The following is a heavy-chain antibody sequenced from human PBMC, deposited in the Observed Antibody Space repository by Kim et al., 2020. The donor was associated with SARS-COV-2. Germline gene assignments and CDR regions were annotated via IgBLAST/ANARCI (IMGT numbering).Heavy chain of an antibody. J-gene: IGHJ4*02. V-gene: IGHV4-39*01. D-gene: IGHD3-10*01. Sequence: RRSRVTISVDTSKNQFSLKLSSVTAADTAVYYCARQGRITMVRGVTPFDYWGQGTLVTVSS. CDR3: ARQGRITMVRGVTPFDY.